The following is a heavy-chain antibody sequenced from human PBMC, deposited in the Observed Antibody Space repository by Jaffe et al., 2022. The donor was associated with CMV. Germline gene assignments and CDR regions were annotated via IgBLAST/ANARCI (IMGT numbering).Heavy chain of an antibody. CDR1: GGSISSGDYY. V-gene: IGHV4-31*11. Sequence: QVQLQESGPGLVKPSQTLSLTCAVSGGSISSGDYYWSWIRQFPGKGLEWIGYIGKSGYTYYNPPLRSRVAVSEDTSKNQFFLRLTSVTAADTAIYYCARGRAAAGSISFDPWGHGTLVTVSS. J-gene: IGHJ5*02. CDR2: IGKSGYT. CDR3: ARGRAAAGSISFDP. D-gene: IGHD6-13*01.